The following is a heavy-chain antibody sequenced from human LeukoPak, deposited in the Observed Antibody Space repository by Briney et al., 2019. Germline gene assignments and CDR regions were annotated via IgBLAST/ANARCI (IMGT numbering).Heavy chain of an antibody. V-gene: IGHV3-23*01. CDR3: AKDLQYDYVWGSYRHALDY. CDR2: ISGSGGST. J-gene: IGHJ4*02. D-gene: IGHD3-16*02. CDR1: GFTFSSYA. Sequence: GGSLRLSCAASGFTFSSYAMSWVRQAPGKGLERVSAISGSGGSTYYADSVKGRFTISRDNSKNTLYLQMNSLRAEDTAVYYCAKDLQYDYVWGSYRHALDYWGQGTLVTVSS.